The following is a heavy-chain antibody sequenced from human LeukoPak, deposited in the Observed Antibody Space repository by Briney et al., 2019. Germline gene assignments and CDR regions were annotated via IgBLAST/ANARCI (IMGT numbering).Heavy chain of an antibody. CDR3: AKDLTVTTSLYDY. CDR1: GFTFSSYG. J-gene: IGHJ4*02. V-gene: IGHV3-33*06. D-gene: IGHD4-4*01. CDR2: IWYDGSNK. Sequence: GGSLRLSCAVSGFTFSSYGMHWVRQAPGKGLEWVAVIWYDGSNKYYADSVKGRFTISRDNSKNTLYLQMNSLRAEDTAVYYCAKDLTVTTSLYDYWGQGTLVTVSS.